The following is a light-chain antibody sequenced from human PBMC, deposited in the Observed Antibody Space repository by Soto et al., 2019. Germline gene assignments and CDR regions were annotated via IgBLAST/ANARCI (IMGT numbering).Light chain of an antibody. CDR1: QSVSTNY. CDR2: GAS. CDR3: HEYGSTPFT. Sequence: EIVLTQSPGTLSLSPGDRATLSCRASQSVSTNYLAWYQQKLGQAPRLLIYGASSRATGIPDRFSGNGSGADFTLAISRLEPEDLAVYDCHEYGSTPFTFGPGTNVDI. J-gene: IGKJ3*01. V-gene: IGKV3-20*01.